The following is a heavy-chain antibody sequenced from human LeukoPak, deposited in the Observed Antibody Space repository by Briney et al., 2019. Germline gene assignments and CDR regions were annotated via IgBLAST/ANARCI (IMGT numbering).Heavy chain of an antibody. J-gene: IGHJ3*01. D-gene: IGHD3-16*02. Sequence: GSLRLSCAASGFSFSSYAMNWVRQAPGKGLEWVSVISGSGGSIYYTESVKGRFTISKDKARNTMDLQMNSLRAEDTAVYYCAREVYSYPWYPHRGGFDFWGQGTMVTVSS. CDR3: AREVYSYPWYPHRGGFDF. CDR2: ISGSGGSI. CDR1: GFSFSSYA. V-gene: IGHV3-23*01.